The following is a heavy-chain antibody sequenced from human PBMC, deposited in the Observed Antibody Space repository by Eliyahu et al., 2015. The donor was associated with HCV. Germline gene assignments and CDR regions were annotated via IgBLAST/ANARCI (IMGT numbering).Heavy chain of an antibody. CDR3: AGEFQSDFYRNWSFDL. J-gene: IGHJ2*01. V-gene: IGHV4-39*02. CDR2: LAFWREN. CDR1: GGSIVNNNYY. Sequence: QLQLQESGPGLVKPSETLSLTCTVSGGSIVNNNYYWGWIRQSPGKGLEWIGRLAFWRENQKNSSLQSRITISVDTSKNQFSLKLNSVTAADTGVYYCAGEFQSDFYRNWSFDLWGRGTLVTVSS. D-gene: IGHD2-21*02.